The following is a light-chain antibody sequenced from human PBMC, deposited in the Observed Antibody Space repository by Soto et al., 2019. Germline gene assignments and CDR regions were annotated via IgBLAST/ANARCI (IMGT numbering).Light chain of an antibody. V-gene: IGKV1D-16*01. J-gene: IGKJ5*01. Sequence: DIQMTQSPSLLSASVGDRVTITCRASQDIGSHLAWYQQKPEKAPKSLIYFASTLQSGVPSRFSASGSGTDFTLTISSLQPEDFATYYCQQFRSFPITFGQGTRLEIK. CDR1: QDIGSH. CDR2: FAS. CDR3: QQFRSFPIT.